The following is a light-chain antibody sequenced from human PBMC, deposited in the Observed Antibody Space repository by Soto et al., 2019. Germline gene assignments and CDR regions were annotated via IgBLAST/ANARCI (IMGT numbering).Light chain of an antibody. Sequence: QAVVTQEPSFSVSPGGTVTLTCGLRSGSVSTSYYPNWYQQTPGQAPRALIYNTNTRSSGVPDRFSGSILGNKAALTITGAQADDESDYYCVLYMGSGIWAFGGGTKVTVL. CDR2: NTN. J-gene: IGLJ3*02. CDR1: SGSVSTSYY. V-gene: IGLV8-61*01. CDR3: VLYMGSGIWA.